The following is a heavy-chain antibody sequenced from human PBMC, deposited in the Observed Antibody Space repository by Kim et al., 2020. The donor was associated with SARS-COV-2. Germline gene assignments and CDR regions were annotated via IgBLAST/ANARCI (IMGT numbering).Heavy chain of an antibody. CDR1: GDSISDNYYY. D-gene: IGHD3-16*01. V-gene: IGHV4-39*01. Sequence: SETLSLTCSVSGDSISDNYYYWAWIRQPTGKGLAWIGRIFYSGSTYYNPSLKTQVTLSVDTPKNEFSLKVRSLTAADTAVSYCARHVWAGYSSTWY. CDR2: IFYSGST. CDR3: ARHVWAGYSSTWY. J-gene: IGHJ2*01.